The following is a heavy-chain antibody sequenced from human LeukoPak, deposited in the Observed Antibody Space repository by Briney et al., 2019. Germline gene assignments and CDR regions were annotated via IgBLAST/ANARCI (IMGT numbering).Heavy chain of an antibody. CDR3: ARSSGRSPFDM. D-gene: IGHD6-19*01. CDR2: VNSDGGST. V-gene: IGHV3-74*01. Sequence: GGSLRLSWAASGFTFSSDWMHWVRQGPGKGLLWVSRVNSDGGSTNYADSVKGRFTISRDNARNTLYLQMNSLRADDTAVYYCARSSGRSPFDMWGQGTMVTVSS. J-gene: IGHJ3*02. CDR1: GFTFSSDW.